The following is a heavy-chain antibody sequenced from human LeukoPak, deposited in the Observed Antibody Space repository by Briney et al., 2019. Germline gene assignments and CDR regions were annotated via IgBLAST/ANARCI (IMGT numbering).Heavy chain of an antibody. Sequence: GGSLRLSCAASGFTFSSYGMSWVRQAPGKGLEWVSAISGSGGSTYYADSVKGRFTISRDNAKNSLYLQMNSLRAEDTAVYYCARDTIKGWFGEGDFDYWGQGTLVTVSS. CDR1: GFTFSSYG. CDR3: ARDTIKGWFGEGDFDY. D-gene: IGHD3-10*01. CDR2: ISGSGGST. J-gene: IGHJ4*02. V-gene: IGHV3-23*01.